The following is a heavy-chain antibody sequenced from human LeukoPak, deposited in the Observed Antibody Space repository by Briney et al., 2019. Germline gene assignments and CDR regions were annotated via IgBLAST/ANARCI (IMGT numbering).Heavy chain of an antibody. Sequence: GESLRLSCAASGFTFSSYAMSWVRQAPGKGPEWVSAISHSGGTTYYADSVKGRFTITRDNSKNTLYLQMSSLRAEDTAVYYCAKANVKYCSGGSYFDAFDIWGQGTMVTVSS. J-gene: IGHJ3*02. CDR2: ISHSGGTT. D-gene: IGHD2-15*01. CDR1: GFTFSSYA. V-gene: IGHV3-23*01. CDR3: AKANVKYCSGGSYFDAFDI.